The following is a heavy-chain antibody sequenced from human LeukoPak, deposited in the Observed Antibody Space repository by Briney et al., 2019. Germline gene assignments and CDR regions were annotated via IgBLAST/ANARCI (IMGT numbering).Heavy chain of an antibody. V-gene: IGHV4-59*01. D-gene: IGHD5-24*01. CDR3: AREGRLQSFGI. Sequence: RTSETLSLTCTVSGGSISSYYWSWIRQPPGKELEWVGYIYYSGSTNYNPSLKSRVTISVDTSKNQFSLKLSSVTAADTAVYYCAREGRLQSFGIWGQGTMVTVSS. CDR1: GGSISSYY. CDR2: IYYSGST. J-gene: IGHJ3*02.